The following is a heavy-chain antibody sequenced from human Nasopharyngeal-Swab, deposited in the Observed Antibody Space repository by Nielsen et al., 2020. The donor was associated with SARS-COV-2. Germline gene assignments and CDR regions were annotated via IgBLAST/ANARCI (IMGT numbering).Heavy chain of an antibody. CDR1: GYSISSGYY. Sequence: SEPLSLTCTVSGYSISSGYYWGWIRQPPGKGLEWLGSIYHSGSTYYNPSLKSRVTISVDTSKNQFSLKLSSVTAADTAVYYCARGRVWGSYRYPYYFDSWGQGTLVTVSS. CDR2: IYHSGST. V-gene: IGHV4-38-2*02. J-gene: IGHJ4*02. D-gene: IGHD3-16*02. CDR3: ARGRVWGSYRYPYYFDS.